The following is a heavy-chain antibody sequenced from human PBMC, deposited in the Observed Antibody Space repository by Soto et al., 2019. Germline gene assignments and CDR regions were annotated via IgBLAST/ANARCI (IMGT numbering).Heavy chain of an antibody. CDR3: ARTLRRGPPFDY. CDR1: GGSFSGYD. V-gene: IGHV4-34*01. CDR2: INHSGST. Sequence: SETLSLTCAVYGGSFSGYDWTWIRQPPGTGLEWIGEINHSGSTNYNPSLKSRVTISVDTSKNQFSLKLSSVTAADTAVYYCARTLRRGPPFDYWGQGTLVTVSS. D-gene: IGHD3-10*01. J-gene: IGHJ4*02.